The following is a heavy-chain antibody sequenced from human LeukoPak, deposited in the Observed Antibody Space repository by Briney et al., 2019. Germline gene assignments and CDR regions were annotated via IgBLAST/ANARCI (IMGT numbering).Heavy chain of an antibody. CDR3: ASGRQLGY. CDR2: IKEDGSEI. CDR1: GFTFSNYW. D-gene: IGHD6-13*01. V-gene: IGHV3-7*01. Sequence: GGSQTLSCAASGFTFSNYWMSWVRQAPGKGLEWVANIKEDGSEIYYVDSVNGRFTISRDNATNSLHLQMNSRRAEDTAVHYCASGRQLGYWGEGALVTVSS. J-gene: IGHJ4*02.